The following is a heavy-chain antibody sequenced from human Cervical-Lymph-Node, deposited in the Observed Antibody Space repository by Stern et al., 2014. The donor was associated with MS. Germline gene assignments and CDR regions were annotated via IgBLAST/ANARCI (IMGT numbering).Heavy chain of an antibody. CDR1: GYTFTSYD. CDR3: ARGRSPTVTDF. D-gene: IGHD4-17*01. Sequence: VQLVQSGAEVKKPGASVEVSCKASGYTFTSYDINWVRQATGHGLEWMGWMNPNTGNTGYAQKFQGRVIMTRDTSTGTAYMELTSLRSEDTAVYYCARGRSPTVTDFWGQGTLVTVSS. V-gene: IGHV1-8*01. J-gene: IGHJ4*02. CDR2: MNPNTGNT.